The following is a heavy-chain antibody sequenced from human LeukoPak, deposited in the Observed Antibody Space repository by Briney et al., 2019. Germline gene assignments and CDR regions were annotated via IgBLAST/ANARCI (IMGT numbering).Heavy chain of an antibody. J-gene: IGHJ4*02. CDR3: AKDFRWRAFDY. V-gene: IGHV3-30*18. CDR2: ISYDGSNK. D-gene: IGHD4-23*01. CDR1: GFTFSSYS. Sequence: GGSLRLSCAASGFTFSSYSMNWVRQAPGKGLEWVAVISYDGSNKYYADSVKGRFTISRDNSKNTLYLQMNSLRAEDTAVYYCAKDFRWRAFDYWGQGTLVTVSS.